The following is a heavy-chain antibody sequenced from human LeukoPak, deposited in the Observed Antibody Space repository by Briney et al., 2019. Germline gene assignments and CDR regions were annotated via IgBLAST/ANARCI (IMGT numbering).Heavy chain of an antibody. Sequence: ASVKVSCKASGYTFTSYGISWVRQAPGQGLEWMGWISAYNGNTNYAQKLQGRVTMTTDTSTSTAYMELRSLRSEDTAVYYCTTVVTGRFDYWGQGTLVTVSS. V-gene: IGHV1-18*01. CDR2: ISAYNGNT. J-gene: IGHJ4*02. CDR3: TTVVTGRFDY. CDR1: GYTFTSYG. D-gene: IGHD4-23*01.